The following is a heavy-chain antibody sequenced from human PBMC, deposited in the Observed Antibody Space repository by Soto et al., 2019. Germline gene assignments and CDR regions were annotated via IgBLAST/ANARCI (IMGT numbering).Heavy chain of an antibody. CDR1: GGSISDYY. CDR2: IYYSGST. CDR3: ARRYCSGGSCYAAFDY. J-gene: IGHJ4*02. D-gene: IGHD2-15*01. Sequence: PSETLSLTCTVSGGSISDYYWSWIRQPPGKGLEWIGYIYYSGSTNYNPSLKSRVTISIDTSKNQFSLKLSSVTAADTAVYYCARRYCSGGSCYAAFDYWGQGALVTVSS. V-gene: IGHV4-59*01.